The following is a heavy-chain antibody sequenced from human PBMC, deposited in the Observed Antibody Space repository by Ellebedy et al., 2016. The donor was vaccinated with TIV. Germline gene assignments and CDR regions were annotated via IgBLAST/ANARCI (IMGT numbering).Heavy chain of an antibody. J-gene: IGHJ4*02. V-gene: IGHV5-51*01. CDR1: GYRFTNYW. CDR3: ARRFGELDWYYFDY. D-gene: IGHD3-10*01. Sequence: KVSCKGSGYRFTNYWIGWVRQMPGKGLEWMGIIYPSDSDTTYSPSVQGHVTISADKSTSTAYLQWSSLKASDTAIYYCARRFGELDWYYFDYWGQGTLVTVSS. CDR2: IYPSDSDT.